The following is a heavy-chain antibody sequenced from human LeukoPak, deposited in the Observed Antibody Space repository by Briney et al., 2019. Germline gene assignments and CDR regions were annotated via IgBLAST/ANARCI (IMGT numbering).Heavy chain of an antibody. Sequence: GGSLRLSCAASGFTFSFYSINWVRQAPGKGLEWVSSISGSSNYIYYAVSVKGRFTISRDNAKNSLYLQMNSLRVEDTAVYYCANHLACGSTSCPPFDYWGQGTLVTVSS. CDR1: GFTFSFYS. V-gene: IGHV3-21*01. CDR3: ANHLACGSTSCPPFDY. J-gene: IGHJ4*02. CDR2: ISGSSNYI. D-gene: IGHD2-2*01.